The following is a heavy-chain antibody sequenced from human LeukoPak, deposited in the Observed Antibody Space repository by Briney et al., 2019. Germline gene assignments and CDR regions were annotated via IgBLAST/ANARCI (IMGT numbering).Heavy chain of an antibody. J-gene: IGHJ4*02. D-gene: IGHD4-17*01. CDR1: GGSFSGYY. Sequence: SETLSLTCAVYGGSFSGYYWSWIRQPPGKGLEWIGEINHSGSTNYNPSVKSRVTISVDTSKNQFSLKLTSVTAADTAVNYCARALGGTTVTTLDYWGQGTLVTVSS. CDR2: INHSGST. V-gene: IGHV4-34*01. CDR3: ARALGGTTVTTLDY.